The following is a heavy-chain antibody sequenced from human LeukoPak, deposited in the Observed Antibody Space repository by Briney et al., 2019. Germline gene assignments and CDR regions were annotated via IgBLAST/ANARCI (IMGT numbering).Heavy chain of an antibody. CDR2: IYYSGST. Sequence: SETLSLTCTVSGGSISSGDYYWSWIRQPPGKGLEWIGYIYYSGSTYYNPSLKSRVTISVDTSKNQFSLKLSSVIAADTAVYYCASTMVRGVMRILDPWGQGTLVTVST. J-gene: IGHJ5*02. CDR3: ASTMVRGVMRILDP. V-gene: IGHV4-30-4*01. D-gene: IGHD3-10*01. CDR1: GGSISSGDYY.